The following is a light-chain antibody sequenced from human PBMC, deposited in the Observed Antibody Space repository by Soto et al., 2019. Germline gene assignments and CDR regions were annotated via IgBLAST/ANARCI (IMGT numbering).Light chain of an antibody. V-gene: IGKV3-11*01. Sequence: EVVLTQSPATLSSSPGERATLSCRASQSVGTHLGWYQQKPGQPPRLLISDASNRATDIPARFSGSGSETDFTLTISSLDPEDFAVYYCQQRSNWPLTFGQGTK. CDR1: QSVGTH. CDR2: DAS. J-gene: IGKJ1*01. CDR3: QQRSNWPLT.